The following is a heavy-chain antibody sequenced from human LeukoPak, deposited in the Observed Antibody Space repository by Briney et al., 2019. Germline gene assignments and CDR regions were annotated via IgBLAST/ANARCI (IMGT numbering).Heavy chain of an antibody. Sequence: GGSLRLSCAASGFTFSSYSMNWVRQAPGKGLGWGSSISSSSSYIYYADSVKGRFTISRDNAKNSLYLQMNSLRAEDTAVYYCARVNSGSYYGGGYFDYWGQGTLVTVSS. CDR3: ARVNSGSYYGGGYFDY. D-gene: IGHD1-26*01. CDR1: GFTFSSYS. V-gene: IGHV3-21*01. CDR2: ISSSSSYI. J-gene: IGHJ4*02.